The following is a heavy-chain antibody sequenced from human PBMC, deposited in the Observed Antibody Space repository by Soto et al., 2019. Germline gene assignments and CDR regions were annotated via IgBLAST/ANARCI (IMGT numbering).Heavy chain of an antibody. J-gene: IGHJ4*02. V-gene: IGHV4-4*02. CDR3: ATTPYSYYGDYMY. CDR2: IYHSGST. Sequence: QVQLQESGPGLVKPSGTLSLTCAVSSGSISSSNWWSWVRQPPGKGLEWIGEIYHSGSTNYNPSLRSRVTISVDKSKNQFSLKLRSVTAADTAVYYCATTPYSYYGDYMYWGQGTLVTVSS. CDR1: SGSISSSNW. D-gene: IGHD4-17*01.